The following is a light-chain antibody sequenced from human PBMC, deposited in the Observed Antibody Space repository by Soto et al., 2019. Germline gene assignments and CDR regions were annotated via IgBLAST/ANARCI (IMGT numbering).Light chain of an antibody. CDR3: SSYTSSNTVV. V-gene: IGLV2-14*01. Sequence: QSALPQPASVSGSPGQSITISCSGTSSDVGGYNYVCWYQQHPGKAPKLMIYDVDNRPSEVSNRFSGSRSGNTASLTISGLQAEDEADYYCSSYTSSNTVVFGGGTKVTVL. CDR2: DVD. J-gene: IGLJ2*01. CDR1: SSDVGGYNY.